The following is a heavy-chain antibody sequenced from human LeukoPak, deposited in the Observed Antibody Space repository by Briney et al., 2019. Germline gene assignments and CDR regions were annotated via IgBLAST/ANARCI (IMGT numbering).Heavy chain of an antibody. D-gene: IGHD1-26*01. J-gene: IGHJ3*02. CDR3: VRDVGRLRPDAFDI. Sequence: PGGSLRLSCVASGFSFTTYSMNWVRQAPGKGLEWVSYISSSGTIIYYGDSVKGRFTIPRDNAKNLLYLQMNSLRAEDTAVYYCVRDVGRLRPDAFDIWGQGTMVTVSP. CDR1: GFSFTTYS. V-gene: IGHV3-48*01. CDR2: ISSSGTII.